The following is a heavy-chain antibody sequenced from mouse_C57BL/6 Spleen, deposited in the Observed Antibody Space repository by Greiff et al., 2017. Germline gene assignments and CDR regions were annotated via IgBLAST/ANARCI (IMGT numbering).Heavy chain of an antibody. J-gene: IGHJ3*01. V-gene: IGHV1-50*01. CDR2: IGPSDSYT. CDR3: ASQDSSGYQFAY. D-gene: IGHD3-2*02. Sequence: QVQLQQPGAELVKPGASVKLSCKASGYTFTSYWMQWVKQRPGQGLEWIGEIGPSDSYTNYNQKFKGKATLTVDTSSSTAYMQLSSLTSEDSAVYYCASQDSSGYQFAYWGQGTLVTVSA. CDR1: GYTFTSYW.